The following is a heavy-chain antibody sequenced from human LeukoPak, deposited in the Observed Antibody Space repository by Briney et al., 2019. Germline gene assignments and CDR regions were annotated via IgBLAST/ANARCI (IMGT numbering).Heavy chain of an antibody. CDR2: ISGSGGST. CDR1: GSTFSSYA. V-gene: IGHV3-23*01. J-gene: IGHJ4*02. Sequence: GGSLRLSCAASGSTFSSYAMSWVRQAPGKGLEWVSAISGSGGSTYYADSVKGRFTISRDNSKNTLYLQMNSLRAEDTAVYYCAKSFGGTTVTTGYWGQGTLVTVSS. CDR3: AKSFGGTTVTTGY. D-gene: IGHD4-17*01.